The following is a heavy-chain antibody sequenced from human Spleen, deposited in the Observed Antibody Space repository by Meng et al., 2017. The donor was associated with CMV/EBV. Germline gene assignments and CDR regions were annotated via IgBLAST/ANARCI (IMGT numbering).Heavy chain of an antibody. CDR3: AREGQGYYYYYYGMDV. J-gene: IGHJ6*02. CDR1: GFTVSSNY. V-gene: IGHV3-66*02. CDR2: IYSGGST. Sequence: GESLKISCAASGFTVSSNYMSWVRQAPGKGLEWVSVIYSGGSTYYADSVKGRFTISRDNSKNTLYLQMNSLRAEDTAVYYCAREGQGYYYYYYGMDVWGQGTTVTVSS.